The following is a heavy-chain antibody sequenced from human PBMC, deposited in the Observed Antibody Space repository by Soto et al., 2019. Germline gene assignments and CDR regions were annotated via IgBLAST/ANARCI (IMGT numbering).Heavy chain of an antibody. CDR1: GFTFTRYG. CDR2: ITSKSTTI. CDR3: AREMGACSDSSCYPGPDDA. V-gene: IGHV3-48*02. J-gene: IGHJ5*02. D-gene: IGHD2-2*01. Sequence: RLSCAATGFTFTRYGMNCGGQAPGKGLDWVSYITSKSTTIQAADSVTGRFTVSRDNAKNSLYLQWNSLRDEDTAVYYCAREMGACSDSSCYPGPDDAWRQRTLVTVSS.